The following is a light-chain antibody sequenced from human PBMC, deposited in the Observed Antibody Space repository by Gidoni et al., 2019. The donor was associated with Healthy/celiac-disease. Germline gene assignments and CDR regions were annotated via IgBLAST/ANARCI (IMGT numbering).Light chain of an antibody. V-gene: IGLV1-40*01. CDR2: GNN. CDR3: QSFDSSLSGSV. CDR1: SSDIGAGYD. J-gene: IGLJ3*02. Sequence: QSVLTQPPSVSGAPGQRVTISCTGSSSDIGAGYDFHWYQHLPGTAPKLLIYGNNNRPTGVPDRFSGSKSGTSASLAITGLQAEDEADYYCQSFDSSLSGSVFGGGTKLTVL.